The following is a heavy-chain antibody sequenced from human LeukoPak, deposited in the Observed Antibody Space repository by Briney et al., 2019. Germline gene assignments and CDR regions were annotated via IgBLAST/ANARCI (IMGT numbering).Heavy chain of an antibody. CDR3: ARHYAQPGAFDV. Sequence: SETLSLTCTVSGYSISSGHYWGWIRQPPGKGLEWIGSVYHSGSTYYNPSLKSRVTISVDTSKNQFSLKLSSVTAADTSVYYCARHYAQPGAFDVWGQGTMVTVSS. D-gene: IGHD3-16*01. CDR1: GYSISSGHY. CDR2: VYHSGST. J-gene: IGHJ3*01. V-gene: IGHV4-38-2*02.